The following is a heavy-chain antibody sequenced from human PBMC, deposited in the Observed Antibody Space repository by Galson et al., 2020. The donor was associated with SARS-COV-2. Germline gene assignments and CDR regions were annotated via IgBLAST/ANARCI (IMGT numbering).Heavy chain of an antibody. Sequence: GGSLRLSCAASGFTFSTYAMTWVRQAPGKGLEWVSAISGSHTTYYPDSVKGRFTISRDNLKNTLYLQMNNLRAEDTAVYYCAKVVRVGGRNWYLFPDAFDIWGQGTMVTVSS. V-gene: IGHV3-23*01. CDR3: AKVVRVGGRNWYLFPDAFDI. CDR1: GFTFSTYA. CDR2: ISGSHTT. J-gene: IGHJ3*02. D-gene: IGHD6-13*01.